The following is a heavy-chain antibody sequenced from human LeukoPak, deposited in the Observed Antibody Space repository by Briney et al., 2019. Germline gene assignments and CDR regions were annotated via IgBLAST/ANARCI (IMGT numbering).Heavy chain of an antibody. Sequence: SETLSLTCTVSGGSISSYYWSWIRQPPGKGLEWIGYIYYSGSTNYNPSLKSRVTISVDTSKNQFSLKLSSVTAADTAVYYCARSRYYDILTGYPLFFDYWGQGTLVTVSS. D-gene: IGHD3-9*01. CDR1: GGSISSYY. J-gene: IGHJ4*02. V-gene: IGHV4-59*08. CDR3: ARSRYYDILTGYPLFFDY. CDR2: IYYSGST.